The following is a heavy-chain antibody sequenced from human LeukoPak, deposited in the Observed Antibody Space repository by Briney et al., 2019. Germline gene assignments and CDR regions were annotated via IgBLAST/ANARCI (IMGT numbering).Heavy chain of an antibody. J-gene: IGHJ4*02. D-gene: IGHD3-22*01. CDR2: IIPIFGTA. Sequence: SVKVSCKASGGTFSSYAISWVRQAPGQGLEWMGGIIPIFGTANYAQKFQGRVTITADESTSTAHMELSSLRSEDTAVYYCARDYDSSGSLDYWGQGTLVTVSS. CDR1: GGTFSSYA. V-gene: IGHV1-69*01. CDR3: ARDYDSSGSLDY.